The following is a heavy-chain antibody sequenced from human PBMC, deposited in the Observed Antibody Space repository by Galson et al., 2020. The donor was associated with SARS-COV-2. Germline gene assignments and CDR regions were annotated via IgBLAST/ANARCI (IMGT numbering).Heavy chain of an antibody. CDR1: GGSISSGGYS. V-gene: IGHV4-30-2*01. Sequence: SETLPLTCAVSGGSISSGGYSWSWIRQPPGKGLEWIGYIYHSGSTYYNPSLKSRVTISVDRSKNQFSLKLSSVTAADTAVYYCARANYYDSSCYQTAYDAFDIWGQGTMVTVSS. J-gene: IGHJ3*02. CDR3: ARANYYDSSCYQTAYDAFDI. CDR2: IYHSGST. D-gene: IGHD3-22*01.